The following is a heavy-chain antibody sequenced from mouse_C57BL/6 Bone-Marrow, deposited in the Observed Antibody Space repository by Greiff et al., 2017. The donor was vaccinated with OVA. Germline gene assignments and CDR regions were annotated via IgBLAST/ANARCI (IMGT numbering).Heavy chain of an antibody. CDR1: GYTFTSYW. Sequence: QVQLQQPGAELVKPGASVKLSCKASGYTFTSYWMHWVKQRPGQGLEWIGMIHPNSGSTNYNEKFKSKATLTVDKSSSTAYMQLSSLTSEDSAVYYCARFPYGNYGFAYWGQGTLVTVSA. CDR2: IHPNSGST. D-gene: IGHD2-1*01. CDR3: ARFPYGNYGFAY. V-gene: IGHV1-64*01. J-gene: IGHJ3*01.